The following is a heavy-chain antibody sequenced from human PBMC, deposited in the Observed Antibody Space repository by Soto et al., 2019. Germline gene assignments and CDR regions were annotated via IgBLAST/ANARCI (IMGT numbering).Heavy chain of an antibody. V-gene: IGHV2-70*01. CDR2: IDWDDDK. D-gene: IGHD3-22*01. Sequence: SGPTLVNPTQTLTLTCTFSGFSLSTSGMCVSWIRQPPGKALEWLALIDWDDDKYYSTSLKTRLTISKDTSKNQVVLTMTNMDPVDTATYYCARIRLAAYYDSSGYYDPHYYYGMDVWGQGTKVTVSS. CDR1: GFSLSTSGMC. J-gene: IGHJ6*02. CDR3: ARIRLAAYYDSSGYYDPHYYYGMDV.